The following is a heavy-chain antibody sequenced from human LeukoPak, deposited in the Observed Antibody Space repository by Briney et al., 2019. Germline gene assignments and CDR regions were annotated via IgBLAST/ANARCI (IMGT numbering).Heavy chain of an antibody. D-gene: IGHD3-3*02. V-gene: IGHV3-30*02. CDR3: AKDHFWAFDI. CDR1: GFTFSSYG. CDR2: IRYDGSNK. Sequence: GGSLRLSCAASGFTFSSYGMHWVRQAPGKGLEWVAFIRYDGSNKYYADSVKGRFTISRDNSKNTMYLQMNSLRAEDTAVYYCAKDHFWAFDIWGQGTMVTVSS. J-gene: IGHJ3*02.